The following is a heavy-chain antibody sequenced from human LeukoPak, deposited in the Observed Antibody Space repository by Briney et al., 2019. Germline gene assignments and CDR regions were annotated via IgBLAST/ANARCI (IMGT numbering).Heavy chain of an antibody. Sequence: SETLSLTCTVSGYSISSGYYWSWIRQPPGKGLEWIGYIYCSGSTNYNPSLKSRVTISVDTSKNQFSLKLSSVTAADTAVYYCARELGFEYGMDVWGQGTTVTVSS. CDR1: GYSISSGYY. J-gene: IGHJ6*02. CDR2: IYCSGST. D-gene: IGHD3-16*01. CDR3: ARELGFEYGMDV. V-gene: IGHV4-61*01.